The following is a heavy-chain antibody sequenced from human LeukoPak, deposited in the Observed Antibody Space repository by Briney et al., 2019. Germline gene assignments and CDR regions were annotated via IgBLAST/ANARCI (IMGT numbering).Heavy chain of an antibody. CDR1: GFTFSSYE. Sequence: PGGSLRLSCAASGFTFSSYEMNWVRQAPGKGLEWVSYTSSSGSTIYYADSVKGRFTISRDNSRNIMNLQTDSLRPEDTALYYCARAMVRGVIPYWGQGTLVTVSS. CDR3: ARAMVRGVIPY. J-gene: IGHJ4*02. V-gene: IGHV3-48*03. D-gene: IGHD3-10*01. CDR2: TSSSGSTI.